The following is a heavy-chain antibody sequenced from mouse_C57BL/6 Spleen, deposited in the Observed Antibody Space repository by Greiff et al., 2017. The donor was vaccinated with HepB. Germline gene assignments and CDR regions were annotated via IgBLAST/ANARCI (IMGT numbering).Heavy chain of an antibody. V-gene: IGHV1-52*01. CDR1: GYTFTSYW. Sequence: QVQLQQPGAELVRPGSSVKLSCTASGYTFTSYWMHWVKQRPIQGLEWIGNIDPSDSETHYNQKFKDKATLTVDKSSSTAYMQLISLTSEDSAVYYCARNYGSSLYAMDYWGQGTAVTVSS. CDR2: IDPSDSET. CDR3: ARNYGSSLYAMDY. J-gene: IGHJ4*01. D-gene: IGHD1-1*01.